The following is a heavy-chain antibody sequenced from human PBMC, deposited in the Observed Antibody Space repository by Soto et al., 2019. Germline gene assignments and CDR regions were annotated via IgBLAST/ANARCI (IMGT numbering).Heavy chain of an antibody. V-gene: IGHV1-2*02. CDR1: GYTFTGYY. D-gene: IGHD6-13*01. CDR3: ARERMYSSILTGGMDV. J-gene: IGHJ6*02. Sequence: GASVEVSCKAFGYTFTGYYIHWVRQAPGQGLEWMGWINPNSGGKNYAQKFQGRVTMTRDTSISTAYMELSRLRSDDTAVYYCARERMYSSILTGGMDVWGQGPTITV. CDR2: INPNSGGK.